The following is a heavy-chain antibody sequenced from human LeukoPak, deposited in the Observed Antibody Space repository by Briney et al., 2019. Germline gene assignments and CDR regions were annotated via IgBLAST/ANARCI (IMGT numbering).Heavy chain of an antibody. CDR2: ISGSGGST. D-gene: IGHD4-11*01. CDR3: ATATVTTPY. CDR1: GFTFRSYA. J-gene: IGHJ4*02. V-gene: IGHV3-23*01. Sequence: SGGSLRLSCAASGFTFRSYAMSWVRQAPGKGLEWVSAISGSGGSTYYADSVKGRFTISRDNAKNSQYLQMNSLRAEDTAVYYCATATVTTPYWGQGTLVTVSS.